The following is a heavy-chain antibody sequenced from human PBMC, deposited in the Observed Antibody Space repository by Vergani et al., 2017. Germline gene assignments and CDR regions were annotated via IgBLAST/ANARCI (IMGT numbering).Heavy chain of an antibody. J-gene: IGHJ6*03. D-gene: IGHD6-6*01. V-gene: IGHV3-9*01. CDR2: FSWNSGSM. CDR3: AKVGYSSASLCNDYYMDF. CDR1: GFTFDDYA. Sequence: EVQLVESGGGLVQPGRSLRLSCAASGFTFDDYAMHWVRQAPGKGLEWVSGFSWNSGSMGYADSVKGRFTISRDNAKNSIYLQMNSLRAKDTALYYCAKVGYSSASLCNDYYMDFWGKGTMVTVSS.